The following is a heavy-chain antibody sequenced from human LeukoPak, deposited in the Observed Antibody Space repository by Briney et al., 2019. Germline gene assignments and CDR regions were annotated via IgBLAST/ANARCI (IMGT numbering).Heavy chain of an antibody. CDR2: PNHSGST. Sequence: SETLSLTCAVYGGSFSGYYWSWIRQPPGKGLEWIGEPNHSGSTNYNPSLKSRVTISVDTSKNQFSLKLSSVTAADTAVYYCARSGAEQPVRRHNWFDPWGQGTLVTVSS. V-gene: IGHV4-34*01. D-gene: IGHD6-6*01. J-gene: IGHJ5*02. CDR3: ARSGAEQPVRRHNWFDP. CDR1: GGSFSGYY.